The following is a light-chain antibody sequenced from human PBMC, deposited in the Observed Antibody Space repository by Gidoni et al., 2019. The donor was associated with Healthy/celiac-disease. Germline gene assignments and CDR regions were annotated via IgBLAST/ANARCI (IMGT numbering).Light chain of an antibody. CDR3: QQYGSSPLYT. CDR2: GAS. CDR1: QSVSSSY. Sequence: DIVLTQSPGTLSLSPGERATLSCRASQSVSSSYLAWYQQKHGQAPRLLIYGASSRATGIPDRLSGSGSGTDFTLTISRLEPEDFAVYYCQQYGSSPLYTFGQGTKLEIK. V-gene: IGKV3-20*01. J-gene: IGKJ2*01.